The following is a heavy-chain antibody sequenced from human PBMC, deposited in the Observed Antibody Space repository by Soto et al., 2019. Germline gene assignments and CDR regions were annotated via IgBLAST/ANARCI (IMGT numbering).Heavy chain of an antibody. D-gene: IGHD2-21*01. CDR2: IYHSGST. J-gene: IGHJ4*02. CDR1: GYSISSGYY. CDR3: ARERTGDLDY. Sequence: SETLSLTCAVSGYSISSGYYWGWIRQPPGKGLEWIGSIYHSGSTYYNPSLKSRVTISVDTSKNQFSLKLSSVTAADTAVYYCARERTGDLDYWGKGTRVTVSS. V-gene: IGHV4-38-2*02.